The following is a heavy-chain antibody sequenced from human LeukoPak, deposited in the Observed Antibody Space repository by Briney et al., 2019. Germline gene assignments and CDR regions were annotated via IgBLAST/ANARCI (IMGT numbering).Heavy chain of an antibody. CDR1: GFTFSNYW. CDR3: AGSSGWLFDY. Sequence: GGSLRLSCAGTGFTFSNYWMNWVGQAPGKGLEWVANIKEDGSQRYYVDSVKGRFTISRDNGKNSVYLQMSSLGAEDTAVYYCAGSSGWLFDYWGQGTLVAVSS. D-gene: IGHD6-19*01. J-gene: IGHJ4*02. V-gene: IGHV3-7*01. CDR2: IKEDGSQR.